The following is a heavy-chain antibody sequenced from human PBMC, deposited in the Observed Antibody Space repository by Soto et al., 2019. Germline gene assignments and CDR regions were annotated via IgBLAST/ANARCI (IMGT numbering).Heavy chain of an antibody. Sequence: VGSLRISCAASGFTFSSYEMNWVRQAPGKGLEWVSYISSSGSTIYYADSVKGRFTISRDNAKNSLYLQMNSLRAEDTAVYYCASTYSSSWNYYYYGMDVWGQGTTVTV. V-gene: IGHV3-48*03. CDR3: ASTYSSSWNYYYYGMDV. CDR2: ISSSGSTI. CDR1: GFTFSSYE. D-gene: IGHD6-13*01. J-gene: IGHJ6*02.